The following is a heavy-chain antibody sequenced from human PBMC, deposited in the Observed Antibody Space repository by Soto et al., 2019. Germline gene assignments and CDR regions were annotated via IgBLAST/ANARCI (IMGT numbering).Heavy chain of an antibody. D-gene: IGHD3-16*01. CDR2: ISYDVSNK. CDR3: ARDRLGKYFDY. Sequence: QVQLVESGGGAVQPGTSLRLSCAASGFSFSSFGMHWVRQAPGKGLEWVAVISYDVSNKDYVDSVKGRFTISRDNSTNMLYLQMNSLRAEDTAVYYCARDRLGKYFDYWGQGTLVTVSS. V-gene: IGHV3-33*01. J-gene: IGHJ4*02. CDR1: GFSFSSFG.